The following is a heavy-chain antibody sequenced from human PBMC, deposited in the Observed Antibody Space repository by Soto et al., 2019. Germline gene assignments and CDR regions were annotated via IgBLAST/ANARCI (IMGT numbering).Heavy chain of an antibody. CDR2: IIPIFGTA. J-gene: IGHJ3*02. CDR3: ARSCGDYYDSSGLNAFDI. Sequence: SVKVSCKASGGTFSSYAISWVRQAPGQGLEWMGGIIPIFGTANYAQKFQGRVTITADESTSTAYMELSSLRSEDTAVYDCARSCGDYYDSSGLNAFDIWGQGTMVTVSS. V-gene: IGHV1-69*13. D-gene: IGHD3-22*01. CDR1: GGTFSSYA.